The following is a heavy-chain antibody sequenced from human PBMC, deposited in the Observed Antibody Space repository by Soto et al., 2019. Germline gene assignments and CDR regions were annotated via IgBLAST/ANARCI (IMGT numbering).Heavy chain of an antibody. CDR1: GLTFSYYA. J-gene: IGHJ4*02. Sequence: EVQLLESGGDLVQPGGSLRLSCAASGLTFSYYAMSWVRQAPGKELQWVSTISGGGASAYYADSVKGRFIISRDNSKNALSLLIGSLRVDDTAVYFCAKGGCSGGSCYPFDYWGQGTLVTVSS. D-gene: IGHD2-15*01. CDR2: ISGGGASA. V-gene: IGHV3-23*01. CDR3: AKGGCSGGSCYPFDY.